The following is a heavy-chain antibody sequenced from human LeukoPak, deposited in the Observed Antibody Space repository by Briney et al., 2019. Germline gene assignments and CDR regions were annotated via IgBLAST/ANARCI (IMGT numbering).Heavy chain of an antibody. CDR2: IRYDGSYR. CDR1: GFTFSSYG. Sequence: GGSRRLSCAASGFTFSSYGMHWVRQAPGKGLEWVAFIRYDGSYRYYADSVKGRFIISKDNSQNTLYLQMNSLRAEDTAVYYCAKRPYFDSGSYFPDYWGQGTLVTVSS. J-gene: IGHJ4*02. CDR3: AKRPYFDSGSYFPDY. D-gene: IGHD3-10*01. V-gene: IGHV3-30*02.